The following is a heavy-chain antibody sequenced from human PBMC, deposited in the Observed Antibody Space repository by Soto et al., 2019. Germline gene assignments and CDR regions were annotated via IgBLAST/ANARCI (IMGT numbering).Heavy chain of an antibody. D-gene: IGHD2-2*01. CDR2: ISGSGSYI. Sequence: PGGSLRLSCTASGFIFSSYTINWVRQAPGKGLGWVSSISGSGSYIYIADSMKGRITISRDNAQNSVHLQMNSLRVEDTAVYYCARAGLEPANAFDVWGQGTKVTVSS. CDR3: ARAGLEPANAFDV. CDR1: GFIFSSYT. J-gene: IGHJ3*01. V-gene: IGHV3-21*06.